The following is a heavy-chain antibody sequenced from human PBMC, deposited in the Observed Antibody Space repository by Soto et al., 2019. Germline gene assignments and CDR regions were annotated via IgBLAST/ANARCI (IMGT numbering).Heavy chain of an antibody. V-gene: IGHV4-4*07. CDR2: IYSSGSA. J-gene: IGHJ4*02. D-gene: IGHD1-26*01. CDR1: RASIYTYS. CDR3: ATIVGANDY. Sequence: SETLSLTCTVSRASIYTYSWTWIRQPAGKGLQWIGHIYSSGSANYSPSLKSRVSMSVDSSKNQISLKLSSVTAADAAVYYCATIVGANDYWGQGTLVTVSS.